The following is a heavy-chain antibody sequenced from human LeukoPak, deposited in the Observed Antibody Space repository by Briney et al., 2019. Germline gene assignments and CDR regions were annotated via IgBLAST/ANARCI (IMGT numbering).Heavy chain of an antibody. CDR3: ARTTSLTASGYDY. J-gene: IGHJ4*02. CDR2: MNPYSGDR. D-gene: IGHD4-17*01. V-gene: IGHV1-8*03. CDR1: VYTFTSYH. Sequence: GASVTVSFKSSVYTFTSYHINWVRQATGQGLAWMGWMNPYSGDRGYAQKFQGRVSITSDTSISTAYMELSSLRSDDTAVYFCARTTSLTASGYDYWGQGTLVTVSS.